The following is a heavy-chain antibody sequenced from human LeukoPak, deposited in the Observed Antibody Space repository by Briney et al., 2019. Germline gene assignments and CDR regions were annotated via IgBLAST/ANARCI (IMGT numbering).Heavy chain of an antibody. CDR2: IRYDGSDQ. J-gene: IGHJ4*02. Sequence: GGSLRLSCAASRFSFSGHGMHWVRQAPGRGLEWVAFIRYDGSDQYYADSVKGRFTISRDNAKNSLYLQMNSLRAEDTAVYYCARVGGDYYDSSGYYYDYWGQGTLVTVSS. CDR1: RFSFSGHG. CDR3: ARVGGDYYDSSGYYYDY. V-gene: IGHV3-30*02. D-gene: IGHD3-22*01.